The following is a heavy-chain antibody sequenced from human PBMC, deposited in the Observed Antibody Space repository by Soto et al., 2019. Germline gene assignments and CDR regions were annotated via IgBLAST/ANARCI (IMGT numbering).Heavy chain of an antibody. CDR3: ARGRSRPYYYGMDV. J-gene: IGHJ6*02. CDR2: INHSGST. Sequence: SETLSLTCAVYGGSFSGYYWSWIRQPPGKGLEWIGEINHSGSTNYNPSLKSRVTISVDTSKNQFSLKLSSVTAADTAVYYCARGRSRPYYYGMDVWGQGTTVT. D-gene: IGHD6-13*01. V-gene: IGHV4-34*01. CDR1: GGSFSGYY.